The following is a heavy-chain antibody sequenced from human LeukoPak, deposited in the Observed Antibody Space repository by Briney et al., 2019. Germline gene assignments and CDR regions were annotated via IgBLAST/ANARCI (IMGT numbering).Heavy chain of an antibody. Sequence: SVKVSCKASGGTLSSYAISWVRQAPGQGLEWMGGIIPIFGTANYAQKFQGRVTITADESTSTAYMELSSLRSEDTAVYYCARGLYYYDSSGYYYFRVFDYWGQGTLVTVSS. V-gene: IGHV1-69*13. D-gene: IGHD3-22*01. CDR3: ARGLYYYDSSGYYYFRVFDY. J-gene: IGHJ4*02. CDR2: IIPIFGTA. CDR1: GGTLSSYA.